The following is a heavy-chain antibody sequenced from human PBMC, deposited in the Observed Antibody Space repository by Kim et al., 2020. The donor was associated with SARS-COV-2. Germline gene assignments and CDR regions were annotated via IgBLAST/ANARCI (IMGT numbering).Heavy chain of an antibody. Sequence: YTAPVKGRFTISRADSQNTVSSQLSSLRAEDTAVYFCAREPSTYFDYWGQGTLVTVSS. V-gene: IGHV3-30*07. J-gene: IGHJ4*02. CDR3: AREPSTYFDY.